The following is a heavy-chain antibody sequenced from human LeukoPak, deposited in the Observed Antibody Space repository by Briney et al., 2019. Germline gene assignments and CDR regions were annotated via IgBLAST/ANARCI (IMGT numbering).Heavy chain of an antibody. J-gene: IGHJ4*02. D-gene: IGHD6-13*01. Sequence: GGSLRLSCAASGFTFSGYAMSWVRQAPGKGLEWVSAISGSGGSTYYADSVKGRFTISRDNSKNTLYLQMNSLRAEDTAVYYCAKDQDRPLHRYSSSWYYPALFDYWGQGTLVTVSS. CDR2: ISGSGGST. CDR3: AKDQDRPLHRYSSSWYYPALFDY. V-gene: IGHV3-23*01. CDR1: GFTFSGYA.